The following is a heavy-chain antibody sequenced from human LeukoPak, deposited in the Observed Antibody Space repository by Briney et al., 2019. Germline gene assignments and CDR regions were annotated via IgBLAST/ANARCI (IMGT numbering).Heavy chain of an antibody. CDR2: IHYTGST. Sequence: SETLSLTCTVSGYSISSGYYWGWIRQPPRKGLEWIGYIHYTGSTNYNPSLKSRVTMSVDTSKNQFSLKLSSVTAADTAVYYCARGTGTFDYWGQGTLVTVSS. CDR3: ARGTGTFDY. V-gene: IGHV4-61*05. D-gene: IGHD3/OR15-3a*01. CDR1: GYSISSGYY. J-gene: IGHJ4*02.